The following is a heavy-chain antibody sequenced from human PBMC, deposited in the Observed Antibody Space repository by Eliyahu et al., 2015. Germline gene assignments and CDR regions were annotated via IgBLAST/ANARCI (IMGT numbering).Heavy chain of an antibody. CDR1: GFTXSXYG. V-gene: IGHV3-30*18. D-gene: IGHD4-17*01. J-gene: IGHJ3*02. Sequence: QVQLVESGGGVVQPGRSXRLSCAASGFTXSXYGMHWVRQAPGKGLEWVAXXSYDGXNKYYADSVKGRFTISRDNSKNTLYLQMNSLRAEDTAVYYCAKDLWGTVTYDAFDIWGQGTMVTVSS. CDR3: AKDLWGTVTYDAFDI. CDR2: XSYDGXNK.